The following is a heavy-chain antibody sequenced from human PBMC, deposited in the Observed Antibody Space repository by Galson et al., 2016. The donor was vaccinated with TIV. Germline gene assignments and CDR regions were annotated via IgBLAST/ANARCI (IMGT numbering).Heavy chain of an antibody. J-gene: IGHJ1*01. CDR1: GNIFTRDY. D-gene: IGHD2-21*01. Sequence: SVKVSCKASGNIFTRDYVHWVRQAPGQGLEWMGVIDPTYGGTTFAQQFQALVTMTRDTSTRTVYIEVSGLKSDDTAVYYCIRDLGRLRDFWGQGTLVTVSS. CDR2: IDPTYGGT. V-gene: IGHV1-46*03. CDR3: IRDLGRLRDF.